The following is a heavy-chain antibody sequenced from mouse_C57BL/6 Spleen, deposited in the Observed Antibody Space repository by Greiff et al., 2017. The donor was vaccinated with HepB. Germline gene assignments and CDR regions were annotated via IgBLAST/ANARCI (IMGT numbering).Heavy chain of an antibody. CDR3: AREKYAMDY. J-gene: IGHJ4*01. Sequence: VKLMESGPELVKPGASVKISCKASGYSFTSYYIHWVKQRPGQGLEWIGWIYPGSGNTKYNEKFKGKATLTADTSSSTAYMQLSSLTSEDSAVYYCAREKYAMDYWGQGTSVTVSS. V-gene: IGHV1-66*01. CDR1: GYSFTSYY. D-gene: IGHD5-1-1*01. CDR2: IYPGSGNT.